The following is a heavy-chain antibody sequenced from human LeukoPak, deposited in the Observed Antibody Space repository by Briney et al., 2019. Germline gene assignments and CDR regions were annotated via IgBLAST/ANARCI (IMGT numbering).Heavy chain of an antibody. V-gene: IGHV3-66*01. CDR1: GFTVSSNY. CDR3: SRLFDWLSFYFDY. CDR2: IYSGGST. Sequence: GGSLRLSCAASGFTVSSNYMSWVRQAPGKGLEWVSVIYSGGSTYYADSVKGRFTISRDNSKNTLYLQINSLRTAENTVYYCSRLFDWLSFYFDYWGQGTLVTVCS. J-gene: IGHJ4*02. D-gene: IGHD3-9*01.